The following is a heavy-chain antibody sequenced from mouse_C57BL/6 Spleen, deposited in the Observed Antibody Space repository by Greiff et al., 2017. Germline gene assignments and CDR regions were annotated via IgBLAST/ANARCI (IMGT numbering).Heavy chain of an antibody. V-gene: IGHV1-64*01. CDR1: GYTFTSYW. J-gene: IGHJ4*01. CDR3: AKRDYYAMDY. CDR2: IHPNSGST. Sequence: QVQLQQPGAELVKPGASVKLSCKASGYTFTSYWMHWVKQRPGQGLEWIGMIHPNSGSTNYNEKFKRKATLTVDKSSSTADRQLSRLTSEDSAVCYCAKRDYYAMDYWGQGTSVTVSS.